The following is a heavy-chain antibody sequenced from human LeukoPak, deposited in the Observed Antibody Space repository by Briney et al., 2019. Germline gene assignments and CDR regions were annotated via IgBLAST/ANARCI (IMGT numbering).Heavy chain of an antibody. V-gene: IGHV3-23*01. CDR3: ATTLLRASTYMDV. J-gene: IGHJ6*03. CDR2: ISGSGGST. D-gene: IGHD1-1*01. CDR1: GFTFSSYV. Sequence: GGSLRLSCAASGFTFSSYVMSWVRQAPGKGLEWVSGISGSGGSTYYADSVKGRFTISRDNSKNTLYLQMNSLGAEDTAVYYCATTLLRASTYMDVWGKGTTVTVSS.